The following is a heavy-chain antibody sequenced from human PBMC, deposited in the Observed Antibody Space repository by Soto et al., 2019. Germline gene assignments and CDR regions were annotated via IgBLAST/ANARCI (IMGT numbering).Heavy chain of an antibody. J-gene: IGHJ3*02. V-gene: IGHV3-7*01. Sequence: PGGSLRLSCTASAFPFSSSWMTWVRQAPGRGLEWVASINQDGSETHYVDSVKGRFTISRDNAKNSLYLQMNSLRAEDTAVYYCARDPEFSAFDIWGQGTMVTVSS. CDR2: INQDGSET. CDR3: ARDPEFSAFDI. CDR1: AFPFSSSW.